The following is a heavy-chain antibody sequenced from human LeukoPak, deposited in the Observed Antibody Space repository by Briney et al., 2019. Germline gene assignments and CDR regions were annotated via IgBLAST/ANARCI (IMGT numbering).Heavy chain of an antibody. V-gene: IGHV1-8*01. CDR1: GYTFTSYD. D-gene: IGHD6-13*01. CDR2: MNPNSGNT. CDR3: ARDGPYSSRYFDY. J-gene: IGHJ4*02. Sequence: ASVKVSCKASGYTFTSYDINWVRQATGQGLEWMGWMNPNSGNTGYAQKFQGRVTITADKSTSTAYMELSSLRSEDTAVYYCARDGPYSSRYFDYWGQGTLVTVSS.